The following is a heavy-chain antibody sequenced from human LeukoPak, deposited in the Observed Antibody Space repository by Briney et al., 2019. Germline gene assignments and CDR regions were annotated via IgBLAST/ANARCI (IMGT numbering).Heavy chain of an antibody. CDR3: ARGRSYSFDY. V-gene: IGHV6-1*01. CDR2: TYHRSKWYN. CDR1: GDSVSSNSVA. Sequence: SQTLSLTCAISGDSVSSNSVAWNWIRQSPSRGLEWLGRTYHRSKWYNDYALSVKSRISVNPDTPKNQLSLQLNSVTPEDTAVYYCARGRSYSFDYWGQGTLVTVSS. D-gene: IGHD1-26*01. J-gene: IGHJ4*02.